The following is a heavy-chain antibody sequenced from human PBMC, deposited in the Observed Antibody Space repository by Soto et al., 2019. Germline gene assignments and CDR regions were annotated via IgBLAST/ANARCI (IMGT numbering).Heavy chain of an antibody. Sequence: SETLSLTCTVSGGSISSGGYYWSWIRQHPGKGLEWIGYIYYSGSTNYNPSLKSRVTISVDTSKNQFSLKLSSVTAADTAVYYCARGWFYYYGSGSYTAPLSYWGQGTLVPVSS. V-gene: IGHV4-31*03. J-gene: IGHJ4*02. CDR3: ARGWFYYYGSGSYTAPLSY. D-gene: IGHD3-10*01. CDR2: IYYSGST. CDR1: GGSISSGGYY.